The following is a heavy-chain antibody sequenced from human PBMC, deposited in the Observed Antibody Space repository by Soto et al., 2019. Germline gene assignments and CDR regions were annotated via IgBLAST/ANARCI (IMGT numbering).Heavy chain of an antibody. CDR2: IYSGGST. CDR3: ARDEDTAMGKGPLGY. CDR1: GFTVSSNY. D-gene: IGHD5-18*01. J-gene: IGHJ4*02. Sequence: GGSLRLSCAASGFTVSSNYMSWVRQAPGKGLEWVSVIYSGGSTYYSDSGKGRFTISRDNSKNTLYLQMNRLRAEETAVYYCARDEDTAMGKGPLGYWGQGTLVTVSS. V-gene: IGHV3-66*01.